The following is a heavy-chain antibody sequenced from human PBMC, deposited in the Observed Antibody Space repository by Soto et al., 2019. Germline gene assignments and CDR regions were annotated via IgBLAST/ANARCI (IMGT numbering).Heavy chain of an antibody. J-gene: IGHJ4*02. V-gene: IGHV4-34*01. CDR3: ARSPRQQLVLFDY. D-gene: IGHD6-13*01. Sequence: SETLSLTCAVYGGSFSGYYWSWIRQPPGKGLEWIGEINHSGSTNYNPSLKSRVTISVDTSKNQFSLKLSSVTAADTAVYYCARSPRQQLVLFDYWGQGTLVTVSS. CDR2: INHSGST. CDR1: GGSFSGYY.